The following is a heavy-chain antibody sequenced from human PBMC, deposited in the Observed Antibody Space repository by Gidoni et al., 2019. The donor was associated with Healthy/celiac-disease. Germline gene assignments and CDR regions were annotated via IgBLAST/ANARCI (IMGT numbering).Heavy chain of an antibody. V-gene: IGHV3-21*01. CDR1: GFTFSSYG. CDR3: ARDPSYDSSGYYQDY. CDR2: MSSSSSYI. Sequence: EVQLVESGGGLVKPGGSLRLSCSASGFTFSSYGMNWVRRAPGKGLEWVSSMSSSSSYIYYADSVKGRFTISRDNAKNSLYLQMNSLRAEDTAVYYCARDPSYDSSGYYQDYWGQGTLVTVSS. D-gene: IGHD3-22*01. J-gene: IGHJ4*02.